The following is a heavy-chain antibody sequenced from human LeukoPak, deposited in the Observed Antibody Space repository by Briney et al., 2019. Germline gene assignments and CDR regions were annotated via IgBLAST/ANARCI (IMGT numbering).Heavy chain of an antibody. Sequence: SETLSLTCAVYGGSFSGYYWSWIRQPPGKGLEWIGEINHSGSTNYNPSLKSRVTISVDTSKNQVSLKLSSVTAADTAVYYCASSPVQLESRGGGGPWGQETLVTVSS. D-gene: IGHD1-1*01. CDR1: GGSFSGYY. V-gene: IGHV4-34*01. CDR3: ASSPVQLESRGGGGP. CDR2: INHSGST. J-gene: IGHJ5*02.